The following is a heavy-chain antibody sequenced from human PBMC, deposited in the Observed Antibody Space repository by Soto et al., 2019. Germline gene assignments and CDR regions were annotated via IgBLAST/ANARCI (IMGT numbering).Heavy chain of an antibody. J-gene: IGHJ4*02. CDR1: GYTFTGYY. D-gene: IGHD3-16*02. V-gene: IGHV1-2*04. Sequence: ASVKVSCKASGYTFTGYYMHWVRQAPGQGLEWMGWINPNSGGTNYAQNFQGWVTMTRDTSISTAYMELSRLRSDDTAVYYCARADRAIYDYIWGSYLFDYSGQGTLVTVSS. CDR2: INPNSGGT. CDR3: ARADRAIYDYIWGSYLFDY.